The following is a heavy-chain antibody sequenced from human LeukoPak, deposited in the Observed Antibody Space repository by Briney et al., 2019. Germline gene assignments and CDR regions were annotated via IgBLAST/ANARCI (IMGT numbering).Heavy chain of an antibody. CDR3: AMVRGVIFDY. D-gene: IGHD3-10*01. V-gene: IGHV3-48*04. J-gene: IGHJ4*02. CDR2: ISSNSSTI. CDR1: GLTFSRYS. Sequence: GGSLRLSCAAAGLTFSRYSMNWVRQAPGKGLEWVSYISSNSSTIYYADSVKGRFTISRDDAKNSLYLQMNSLRVEDTAVYYCAMVRGVIFDYWGQGTLVTVSS.